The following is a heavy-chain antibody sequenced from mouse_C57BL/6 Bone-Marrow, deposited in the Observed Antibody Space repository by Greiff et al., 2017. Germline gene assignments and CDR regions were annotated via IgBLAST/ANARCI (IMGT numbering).Heavy chain of an antibody. D-gene: IGHD1-1*01. J-gene: IGHJ2*01. CDR3: SRSGFFFSTVAYYLDY. V-gene: IGHV1-80*01. Sequence: VQLQQSGAELVQPGASVKISCKASGYAFSSYWMNWVKQRPGKGLEWIGQIYPGDGDTNYNGKFKGKSTLTADKSSSTAYMQISSLTSEDSAVYFCSRSGFFFSTVAYYLDYWGQGTTLTVSS. CDR2: IYPGDGDT. CDR1: GYAFSSYW.